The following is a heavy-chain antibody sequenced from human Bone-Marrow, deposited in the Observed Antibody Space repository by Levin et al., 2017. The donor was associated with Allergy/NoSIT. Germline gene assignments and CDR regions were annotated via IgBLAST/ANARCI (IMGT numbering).Heavy chain of an antibody. J-gene: IGHJ4*02. V-gene: IGHV3-74*01. CDR2: INSDGSST. Sequence: GGSLRLSCAASGFTFSSYWMHWVRQAPGKGLVWVSRINSDGSSTSYADSVKGRFTISRDNAKNTLYLQMNSLRAEDTAVYYCARECTIFGVTYFDYWGQGTLVTVSS. CDR3: ARECTIFGVTYFDY. CDR1: GFTFSSYW. D-gene: IGHD3-3*01.